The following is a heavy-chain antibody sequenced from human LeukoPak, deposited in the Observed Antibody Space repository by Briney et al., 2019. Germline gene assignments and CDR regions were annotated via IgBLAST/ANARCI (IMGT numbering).Heavy chain of an antibody. J-gene: IGHJ5*02. CDR3: ARGRGRPRRNWFDP. CDR2: INHRGST. D-gene: IGHD3-10*01. CDR1: GGSFSGYY. Sequence: SETLSLTCAVYGGSFSGYYWSWIRQPPGKGLEWIGEINHRGSTNYNPSLKSRVTISVDTSKNQFSLKLSSVTAADTAVYYCARGRGRPRRNWFDPWGQGTLVTVSS. V-gene: IGHV4-34*01.